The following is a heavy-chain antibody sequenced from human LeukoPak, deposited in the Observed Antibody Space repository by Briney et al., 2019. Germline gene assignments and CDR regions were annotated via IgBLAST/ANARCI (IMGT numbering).Heavy chain of an antibody. CDR1: GFTFTGYS. V-gene: IGHV3-48*04. CDR2: ITITSDKI. Sequence: GGSLRLSCAASGFTFTGYSMNWFRQAPGKGLEWVSYITITSDKIYYADSVKGRFTISRDNAKNSLFLQMNSLRAEDTAVYYCAVLAAAGDYWGQGTLVTVSS. J-gene: IGHJ4*02. D-gene: IGHD6-13*01. CDR3: AVLAAAGDY.